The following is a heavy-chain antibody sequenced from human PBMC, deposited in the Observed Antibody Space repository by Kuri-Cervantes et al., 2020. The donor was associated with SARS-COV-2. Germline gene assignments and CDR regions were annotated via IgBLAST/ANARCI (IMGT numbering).Heavy chain of an antibody. CDR3: ARASCSSTSCYYFDY. V-gene: IGHV1-2*02. J-gene: IGHJ4*02. Sequence: ASVKVSCKASGYTFTGYYMHWVRQAPGQGLEWMGWINPNSGGTNYAQKLQGRVTMTTDTSTSTAYMELRSLRSDDTAVYYCARASCSSTSCYYFDYWGQGTLVTVSS. D-gene: IGHD2-2*01. CDR1: GYTFTGYY. CDR2: INPNSGGT.